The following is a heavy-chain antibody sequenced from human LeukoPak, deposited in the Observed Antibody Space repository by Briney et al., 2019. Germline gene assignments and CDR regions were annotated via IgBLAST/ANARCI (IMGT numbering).Heavy chain of an antibody. J-gene: IGHJ4*02. Sequence: GGSLRLSCAASGITFNTYAMHWVRQAPDQGLEWVALIWHDGSHKFYSNSVRGQFTISRDNSKNTVYLQMNNLRPEDTAVYYCAREIFGSGSSPDFWGQGTLVTVSS. D-gene: IGHD3-10*01. V-gene: IGHV3-33*01. CDR1: GITFNTYA. CDR2: IWHDGSHK. CDR3: AREIFGSGSSPDF.